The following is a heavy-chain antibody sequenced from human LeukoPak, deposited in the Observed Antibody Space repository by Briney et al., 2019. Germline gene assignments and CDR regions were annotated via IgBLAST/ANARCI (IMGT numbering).Heavy chain of an antibody. D-gene: IGHD3-10*01. V-gene: IGHV4-59*01. CDR2: IYYSGST. CDR1: GGSISSYY. J-gene: IGHJ4*02. CDR3: ASGRRPHLLWGLDS. Sequence: PSETLSLTCTVSGGSISSYYWSWIRQPPGKGLEWIGYIYYSGSTNYNPSLKSRVTISVDTSKNQFSLKLSSVTAADTAVYYCASGRRPHLLWGLDSWGQGTLATVSS.